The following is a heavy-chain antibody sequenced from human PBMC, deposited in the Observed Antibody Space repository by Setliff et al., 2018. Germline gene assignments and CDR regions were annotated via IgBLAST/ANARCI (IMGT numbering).Heavy chain of an antibody. CDR3: ARSPPNRGVGQGHYRDV. CDR1: GYTFNTFG. CDR2: ISPYNGDT. Sequence: GASVKVSCKTSGYTFNTFGISWVRRAPGQGLDWMGWISPYNGDTKSAQKFQGRVTMTIDTSTSTAYVEVRSLTSDDTAVYYCARSPPNRGVGQGHYRDVWGIGTTVTGSS. V-gene: IGHV1-18*01. J-gene: IGHJ6*03. D-gene: IGHD1-26*01.